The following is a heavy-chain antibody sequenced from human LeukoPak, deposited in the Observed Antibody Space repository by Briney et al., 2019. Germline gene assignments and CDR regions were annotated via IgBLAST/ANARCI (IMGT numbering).Heavy chain of an antibody. CDR3: ARVGDYDSSGYYYLAY. CDR2: IHPSGGTT. Sequence: ASVKVSCKASRYTLTTHYMHWVRQAPGQGLEWMGVIHPSGGTTSNAQKFQGRVTMTRDMSTTTVYLELSSLRSEDTAVYYCARVGDYDSSGYYYLAYWGQGTLVTVSS. J-gene: IGHJ4*02. CDR1: RYTLTTHY. V-gene: IGHV1-46*01. D-gene: IGHD3-22*01.